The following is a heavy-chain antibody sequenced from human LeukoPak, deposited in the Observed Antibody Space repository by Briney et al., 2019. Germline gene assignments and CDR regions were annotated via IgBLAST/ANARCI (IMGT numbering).Heavy chain of an antibody. Sequence: SVKVSCKASGGTFSSYAISWVRQAPGQGLAWMGRIIPIFGTANYAQKFQGRVTITADKSTSTAYMELSSLRSEDTAVYYCARGYCSGGSCHDHYYYYYMDVWGKGTTVTVSS. CDR1: GGTFSSYA. CDR2: IIPIFGTA. J-gene: IGHJ6*03. D-gene: IGHD2-15*01. CDR3: ARGYCSGGSCHDHYYYYYMDV. V-gene: IGHV1-69*06.